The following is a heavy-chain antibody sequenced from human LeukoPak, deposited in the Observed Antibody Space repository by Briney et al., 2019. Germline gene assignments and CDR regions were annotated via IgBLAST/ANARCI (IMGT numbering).Heavy chain of an antibody. Sequence: GRSLRLSCAASGFTFSSYGMHWVRQAPGKGLEWVAVISYDGSNKYYADSVKGRFTISRDNSKNTLYLQMNSLRAEDTAVYYCAAGYSSGWPFDYWGQGTLVTVSS. D-gene: IGHD6-19*01. CDR3: AAGYSSGWPFDY. CDR2: ISYDGSNK. J-gene: IGHJ4*02. CDR1: GFTFSSYG. V-gene: IGHV3-30*03.